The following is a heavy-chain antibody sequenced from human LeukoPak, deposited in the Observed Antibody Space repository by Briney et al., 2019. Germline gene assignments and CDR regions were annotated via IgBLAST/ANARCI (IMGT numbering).Heavy chain of an antibody. V-gene: IGHV3-7*01. CDR1: GFTFSSYW. CDR2: IKQDGSEK. Sequence: GGSLRLSCAASGFTFSSYWMSWVRQAPGKGLEWVANIKQDGSEKYYVDSVKGRFTISRDNAKNSVHLQMSSLRAEDTAVYYCARRDFWSGSYYFDYWGQGTLVTVSS. J-gene: IGHJ4*02. D-gene: IGHD3-3*01. CDR3: ARRDFWSGSYYFDY.